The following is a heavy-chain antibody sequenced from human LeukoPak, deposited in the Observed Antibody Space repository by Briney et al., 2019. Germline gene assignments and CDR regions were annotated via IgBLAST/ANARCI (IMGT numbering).Heavy chain of an antibody. CDR2: ISYDGSNK. CDR3: AKDFSPYYYYMDV. CDR1: GFTFSSYG. D-gene: IGHD2/OR15-2a*01. V-gene: IGHV3-30*18. J-gene: IGHJ6*03. Sequence: GGSLRLSCAASGFTFSSYGMHWVRQAPGKGLEWVAVISYDGSNKYYADSVKGRFTISRDNSKNTLYLQMNSLRAEDTAVYYCAKDFSPYYYYMDVWGKGTTVTVSS.